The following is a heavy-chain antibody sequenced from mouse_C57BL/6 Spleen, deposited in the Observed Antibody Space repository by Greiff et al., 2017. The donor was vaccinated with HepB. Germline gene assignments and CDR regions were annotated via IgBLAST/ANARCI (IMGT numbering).Heavy chain of an antibody. CDR3: ARKNLNDYFDY. J-gene: IGHJ2*01. CDR2: IYPGDGDT. CDR1: GYAFSSSW. Sequence: VHLVESGPELVKPGASVKISCKASGYAFSSSWMNWVKQRPGKGLEWIGRIYPGDGDTNYNGKFKGKATLTADKSSSTAYMQLSSLTSEDSAVYFCARKNLNDYFDYWGQGTTLTVSS. V-gene: IGHV1-82*01.